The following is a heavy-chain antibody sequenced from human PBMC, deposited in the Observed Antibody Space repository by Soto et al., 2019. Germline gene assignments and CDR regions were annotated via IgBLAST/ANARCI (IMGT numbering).Heavy chain of an antibody. V-gene: IGHV1-3*01. Sequence: ASVKDSRQASGYTFTSYALHWLRQAPAQKLDWMGCINAGNCNKKHSQKFQGRVTITRDTSASTAYLQLSSLRSEDTAVYYCAKEKQLVVGEVYYYCMDVWGQGTTVTVSS. CDR1: GYTFTSYA. J-gene: IGHJ6*02. CDR2: INAGNCNK. D-gene: IGHD2-8*02. CDR3: AKEKQLVVGEVYYYCMDV.